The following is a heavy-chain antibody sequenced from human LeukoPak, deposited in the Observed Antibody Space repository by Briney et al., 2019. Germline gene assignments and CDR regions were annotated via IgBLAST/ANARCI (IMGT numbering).Heavy chain of an antibody. CDR1: GFILSHYG. CDR3: ARGFGAVGETSGPALDI. Sequence: PGRSLRLSCAASGFILSHYGMLWARQAPGGGLEWVAVIYYGGINKYYADSVKGRFTISRDNSKNTQYLQMNSLRVEDTAVYYCARGFGAVGETSGPALDIWGQGTMVTVSS. J-gene: IGHJ3*02. D-gene: IGHD1-26*01. V-gene: IGHV3-33*01. CDR2: IYYGGINK.